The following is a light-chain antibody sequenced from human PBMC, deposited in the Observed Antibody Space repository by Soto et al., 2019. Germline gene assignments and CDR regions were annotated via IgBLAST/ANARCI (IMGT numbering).Light chain of an antibody. CDR1: QSLAYSDGNTY. CDR2: RVS. V-gene: IGKV2-30*01. Sequence: DVVMTQSPLSLPVTLGQPASISCRSSQSLAYSDGNTYLNWFQQRPGQSPRRLIYRVSNRDSGVPDRFSGSGSGTDFTLKISRVEAEDFGVYSCMQGTHWPYTFGQGTKLEIK. J-gene: IGKJ2*01. CDR3: MQGTHWPYT.